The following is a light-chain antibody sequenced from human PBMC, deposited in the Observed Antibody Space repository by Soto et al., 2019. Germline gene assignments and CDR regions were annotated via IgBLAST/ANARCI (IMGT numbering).Light chain of an antibody. CDR3: QQYGRSRPGT. CDR1: QSVSSSY. J-gene: IGKJ1*01. CDR2: GAS. V-gene: IGKV3-20*01. Sequence: EIVLTQSPGTLSLSLGERATLSCRASQSVSSSYFAWYQQKPGQAPRLLIFGASRRATCIPDRFSGSGSGTDFTLTISRLEPDDFAVYYCQQYGRSRPGTFGQGTKVEI.